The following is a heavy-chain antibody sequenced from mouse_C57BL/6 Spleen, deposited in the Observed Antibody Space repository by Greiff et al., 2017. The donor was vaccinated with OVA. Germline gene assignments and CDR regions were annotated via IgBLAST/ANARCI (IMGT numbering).Heavy chain of an antibody. CDR3: ARENWAFDY. J-gene: IGHJ2*01. Sequence: VQLQQSGPELVKPGASVKISCKASGYTFTDYYMNWVKQSHGKSLEWIGDINPNNGGTSYNQKFKGKATLTVDKSSSTADIELRSLTSEDSAVYYCARENWAFDYWGQGTTLTVSS. CDR1: GYTFTDYY. CDR2: INPNNGGT. V-gene: IGHV1-26*01. D-gene: IGHD4-1*01.